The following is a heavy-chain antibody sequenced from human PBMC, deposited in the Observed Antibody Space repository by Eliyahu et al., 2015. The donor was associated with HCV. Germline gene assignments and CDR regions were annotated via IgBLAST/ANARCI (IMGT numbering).Heavy chain of an antibody. CDR1: GGSFSGYY. CDR2: IVHSGTX. Sequence: QVQLQQWGAGLLKPSETLSLTCAVYGGSFSGYYWTWIRQPPGKGLECIXKIVHSGTXHYHPSLGSRVTISLDTXKNQFSLRLTSVTAADTALYYCARGRVVTRGGTLYHYAMDVWGQGTTVTVSS. J-gene: IGHJ6*02. CDR3: ARGRVVTRGGTLYHYAMDV. D-gene: IGHD2-15*01. V-gene: IGHV4-34*01.